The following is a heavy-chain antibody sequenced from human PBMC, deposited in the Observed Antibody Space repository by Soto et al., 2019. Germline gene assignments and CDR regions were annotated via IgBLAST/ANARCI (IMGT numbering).Heavy chain of an antibody. Sequence: QVQLQESGPGLVKPSGTLSLTCAVSGGSISSSNWWSWVRQPPGKGLDWIGEIYHSGSTNYNPSRKSRVTISGDKSKNQFSLKLSSVTAADTAVYSCARYLGATPFDYWGQGTLVTVSS. CDR3: ARYLGATPFDY. D-gene: IGHD1-26*01. J-gene: IGHJ4*02. CDR1: GGSISSSNW. CDR2: IYHSGST. V-gene: IGHV4-4*02.